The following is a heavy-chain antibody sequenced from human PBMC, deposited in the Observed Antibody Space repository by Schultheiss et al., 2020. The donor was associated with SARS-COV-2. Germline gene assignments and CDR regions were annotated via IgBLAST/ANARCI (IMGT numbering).Heavy chain of an antibody. Sequence: GESLKISCAASGFTFSSYAMHWVRQAPGKGLEWVAVISYDGSNKYYADSVKGRFTISRDNSKNTLYLQMNSLRAEDTAVYYCARDPPTPNWGYAFDIWGQGTMVTVS. CDR2: ISYDGSNK. CDR1: GFTFSSYA. J-gene: IGHJ3*02. D-gene: IGHD7-27*01. V-gene: IGHV3-30*07. CDR3: ARDPPTPNWGYAFDI.